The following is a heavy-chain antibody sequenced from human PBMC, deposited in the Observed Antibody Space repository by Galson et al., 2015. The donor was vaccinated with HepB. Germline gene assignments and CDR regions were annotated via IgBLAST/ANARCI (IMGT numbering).Heavy chain of an antibody. J-gene: IGHJ4*02. CDR1: EFTFSSYI. V-gene: IGHV3-23*01. Sequence: SLRLSCAASEFTFSSYIMSWVRQAPGKGLEWVSTISSDGSRTYYADSVKGRFTISRDNSKNTLYLQMNILRAEDTAVYYCAKDRNYGDYVFDYWGQGTLVTVSS. CDR2: ISSDGSRT. D-gene: IGHD4-17*01. CDR3: AKDRNYGDYVFDY.